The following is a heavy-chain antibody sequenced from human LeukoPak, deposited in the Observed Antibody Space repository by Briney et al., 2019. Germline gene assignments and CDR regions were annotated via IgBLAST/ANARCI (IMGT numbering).Heavy chain of an antibody. Sequence: PGGSLRLSCEASGLNFSTYGMHWVRQAPGKGLEWVAFIRYDGSNKYYADSVKGRFTISRDNSKNTLYLQMNSLRAEDTAVYYCAKAEGQDEYYMDVWGKGTTVTVSS. D-gene: IGHD2-15*01. CDR1: GLNFSTYG. V-gene: IGHV3-30*02. CDR3: AKAEGQDEYYMDV. CDR2: IRYDGSNK. J-gene: IGHJ6*03.